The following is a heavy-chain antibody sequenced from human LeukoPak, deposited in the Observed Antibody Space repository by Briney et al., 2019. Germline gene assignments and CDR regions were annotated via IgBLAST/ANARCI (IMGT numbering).Heavy chain of an antibody. CDR3: ARGLIWYFDS. CDR2: IYSDSST. V-gene: IGHV3-23*03. J-gene: IGHJ4*02. Sequence: PGGSLRLSCAASGFPFSSYAMSWVRQAPGKGLEWVSVIYSDSSTFYADSVKGRFTISRDNSKNTLYLRMNSLRVEDTAVYYCARGLIWYFDSWGQGTLVTVSS. D-gene: IGHD3-16*01. CDR1: GFPFSSYA.